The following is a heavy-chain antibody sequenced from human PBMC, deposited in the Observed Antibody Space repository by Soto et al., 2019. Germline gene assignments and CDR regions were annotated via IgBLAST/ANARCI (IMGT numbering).Heavy chain of an antibody. CDR2: NYRSGST. CDR3: ARGNRDYYYYMDV. CDR1: SGSISTSNW. Sequence: QVQLQESGPGLVKPSGTLSLTCAVSSGSISTSNWWSWVRQPPGKGLEWIGENYRSGSTNYNPSLKSRVTISVDKSKNQFSLKLSSVTAADTAVYYCARGNRDYYYYMDVWGKGTTVTVSS. D-gene: IGHD3-10*01. J-gene: IGHJ6*03. V-gene: IGHV4-4*02.